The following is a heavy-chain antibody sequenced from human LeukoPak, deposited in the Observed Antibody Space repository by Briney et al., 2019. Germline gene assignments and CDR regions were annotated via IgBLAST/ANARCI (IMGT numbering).Heavy chain of an antibody. Sequence: SETLSLTCTVSGGSISSSSYYWGWIRQPPGKGLEWIGSIYYSGSTYYNPSLKSRVTISVDTSKNQFSLKLSSVTAADTAVYYCARQIRDTAMVPFDYWGQGTLVTVSS. V-gene: IGHV4-39*01. CDR1: GGSISSSSYY. CDR3: ARQIRDTAMVPFDY. CDR2: IYYSGST. D-gene: IGHD5-18*01. J-gene: IGHJ4*02.